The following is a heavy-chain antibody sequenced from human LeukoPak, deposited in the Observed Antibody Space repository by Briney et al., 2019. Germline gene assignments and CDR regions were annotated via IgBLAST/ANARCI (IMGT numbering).Heavy chain of an antibody. J-gene: IGHJ4*02. D-gene: IGHD2-2*01. CDR2: INTDGSTI. Sequence: GGSLRLSCAASGFTFSDCWMHWVRQAPGKGLEWVSRINTDGSTINYADSVKGRFTVSRDNSKNTLYLQMNSLRAEDTAVYYCAKVGGYCSSTSCSDYWGQGTLVTVSS. CDR3: AKVGGYCSSTSCSDY. CDR1: GFTFSDCW. V-gene: IGHV3-74*01.